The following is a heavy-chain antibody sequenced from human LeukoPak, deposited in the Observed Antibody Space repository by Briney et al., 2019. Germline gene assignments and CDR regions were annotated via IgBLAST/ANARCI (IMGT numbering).Heavy chain of an antibody. V-gene: IGHV4-59*01. D-gene: IGHD3-22*01. CDR1: GGSISSYY. CDR3: ARNYYSNAFDI. J-gene: IGHJ3*02. Sequence: SETLSLTCSVSGGSISSYYWNWIRQPPGKGLEWIGYIYYSGSTNYNPSLKSRVTIAVDTSKNQFSLKLSSVTAADTAVYYCARNYYSNAFDIWGQGTMVTVSS. CDR2: IYYSGST.